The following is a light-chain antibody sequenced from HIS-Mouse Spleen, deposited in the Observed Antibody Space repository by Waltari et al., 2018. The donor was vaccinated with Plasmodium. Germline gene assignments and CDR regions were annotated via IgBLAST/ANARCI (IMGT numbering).Light chain of an antibody. J-gene: IGLJ1*01. V-gene: IGLV1-47*01. CDR3: AAWDDSLSGYV. CDR1: SSNIGSNY. Sequence: QSVLTQPPSASGTPGQRVTISCSGSSSNIGSNYVYWSQQPPGTAPKLLIYRNNQRPSGVPDRFSGSKSGTSASLAISGRRSEDEADYYCAAWDDSLSGYVFGTGTKVTVL. CDR2: RNN.